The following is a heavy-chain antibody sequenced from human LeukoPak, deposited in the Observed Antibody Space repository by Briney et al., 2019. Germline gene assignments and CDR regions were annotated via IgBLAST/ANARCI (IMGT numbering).Heavy chain of an antibody. J-gene: IGHJ4*02. CDR2: LDRGVGST. Sequence: GGSLRLSCAASGLTFSLFDMSWVRQAPGKGLECVSDLDRGVGSTYSADSVEVRFTVSIDNSKYTRSLQMNSLRADATAVYYCVKKGQADDCGNSDWGQGALVTVSS. V-gene: IGHV3-23*01. CDR3: VKKGQADDCGNSD. CDR1: GLTFSLFD. D-gene: IGHD2-21*02.